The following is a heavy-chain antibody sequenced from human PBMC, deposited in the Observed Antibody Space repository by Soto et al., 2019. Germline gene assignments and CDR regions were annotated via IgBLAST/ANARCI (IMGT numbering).Heavy chain of an antibody. CDR1: GFTFSSYA. V-gene: IGHV3-23*01. Sequence: GGSLRLSCAASGFTFSSYAMSWVRQAPGKGLEWVSAISGSGGSTYYADSVKGRFTISRDNSKNTLYLQMNSLRAEDTAVYYCAKGLLEWLLPNWFDPCGQGTLVTVSS. CDR2: ISGSGGST. D-gene: IGHD3-3*01. J-gene: IGHJ5*02. CDR3: AKGLLEWLLPNWFDP.